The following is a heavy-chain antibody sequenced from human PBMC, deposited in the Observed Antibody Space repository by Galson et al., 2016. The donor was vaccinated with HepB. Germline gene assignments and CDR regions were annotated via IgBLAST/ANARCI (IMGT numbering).Heavy chain of an antibody. D-gene: IGHD3-22*01. V-gene: IGHV5-51*01. J-gene: IGHJ4*02. CDR3: ARSGSYYDDSGQKWDF. CDR2: IYPGDSDT. Sequence: QSGAEVKKPEESLKISCKASGYSFTNYWIGWVRQMPGKGLEWMGIIYPGDSDTRYSPSFQGQVTISADKSISTAYLQWSSLKASDTAMYYCARSGSYYDDSGQKWDFWGQGTLVTVSS. CDR1: GYSFTNYW.